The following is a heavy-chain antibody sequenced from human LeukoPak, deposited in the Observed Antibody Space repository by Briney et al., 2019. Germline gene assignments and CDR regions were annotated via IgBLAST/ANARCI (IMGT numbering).Heavy chain of an antibody. CDR1: GFTFSSYS. J-gene: IGHJ6*02. CDR2: ISSSSSYI. CDR3: AIPPLSGTGSSRPLAGMDV. V-gene: IGHV3-21*01. Sequence: GGSLRLSCAASGFTFSSYSMNWVRQAPGKGLEWVSSISSSSSYIYYADSVKGRFTISRDNARNSLYLQMNSLRAEDTAVYYCAIPPLSGTGSSRPLAGMDVWGQGTTVTVSS. D-gene: IGHD3-10*01.